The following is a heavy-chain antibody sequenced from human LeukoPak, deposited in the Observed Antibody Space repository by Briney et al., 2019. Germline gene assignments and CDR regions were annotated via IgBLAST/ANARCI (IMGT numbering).Heavy chain of an antibody. V-gene: IGHV4-59*01. CDR3: ARKDFWSGYFDH. CDR2: IYYSGST. CDR1: GASISSYY. J-gene: IGHJ4*02. D-gene: IGHD3-3*01. Sequence: SSETLSLTCTVSGASISSYYWSWIRQSPGKGLEWIGYIYYSGSTKYNPSLKSRVTISVDTSKNQVSLKLSSVTAADTAVYYCARKDFWSGYFDHWGQGTQVTVSS.